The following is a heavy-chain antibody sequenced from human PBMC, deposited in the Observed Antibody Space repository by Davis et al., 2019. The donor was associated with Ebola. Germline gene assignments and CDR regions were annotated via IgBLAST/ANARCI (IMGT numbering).Heavy chain of an antibody. CDR1: GYTFTSYD. CDR2: MNPNSGNT. CDR3: ARRGLLLQNYYYGMDV. V-gene: IGHV1-8*01. J-gene: IGHJ6*02. Sequence: AASVKVSCKASGYTFTSYDINWVRQATGQGLEWMGWMNPNSGNTGYAQKFQGRVTITRDTSASTAYMELSSLRSEDTAVYYCARRGLLLQNYYYGMDVWGQGTTVTVSS. D-gene: IGHD2-15*01.